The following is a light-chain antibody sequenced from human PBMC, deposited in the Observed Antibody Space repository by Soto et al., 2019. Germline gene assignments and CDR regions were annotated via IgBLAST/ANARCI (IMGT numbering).Light chain of an antibody. CDR2: GNN. J-gene: IGLJ2*01. CDR1: SSDIGAGYD. V-gene: IGLV1-40*01. Sequence: QSVLTQPPSVSGAPGQRVTISCTGSSSDIGAGYDVHWYQQLPGTAPKLLIYGNNNRPSGVPDRFSGSKSGTSASLAFTGLQAEDEADYYCQSYDSNLSEVVFGGGTKLTVL. CDR3: QSYDSNLSEVV.